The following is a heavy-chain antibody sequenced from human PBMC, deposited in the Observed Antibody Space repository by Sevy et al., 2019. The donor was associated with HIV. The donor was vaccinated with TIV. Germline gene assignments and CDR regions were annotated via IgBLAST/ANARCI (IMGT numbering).Heavy chain of an antibody. D-gene: IGHD6-13*01. J-gene: IGHJ4*02. CDR2: IYYSGST. Sequence: SETLSLTCTVSGGSISNYFWSWIRQPPGKGLEWIGYIYYSGSTNYNPSLKSRITISVDTSKNQYSLKLSSVTAADTAVYYCARESIGAVGDFDYWGQGTLVTVSS. V-gene: IGHV4-59*01. CDR3: ARESIGAVGDFDY. CDR1: GGSISNYF.